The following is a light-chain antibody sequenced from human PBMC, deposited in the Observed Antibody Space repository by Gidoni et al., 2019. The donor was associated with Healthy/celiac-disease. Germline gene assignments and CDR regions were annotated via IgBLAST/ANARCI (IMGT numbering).Light chain of an antibody. CDR1: SSNIGSNY. Sequence: QSVLTQPPSASGTPGQRVTISCSGSSSNIGSNYVYWYQQLPGTDPKLLIYRNNQRPSGVPARFSGSQSGTSASLAISWLRSEDEADYYCAAWDDSLSGVWVFGGGTKLTVL. V-gene: IGLV1-47*01. CDR2: RNN. CDR3: AAWDDSLSGVWV. J-gene: IGLJ3*02.